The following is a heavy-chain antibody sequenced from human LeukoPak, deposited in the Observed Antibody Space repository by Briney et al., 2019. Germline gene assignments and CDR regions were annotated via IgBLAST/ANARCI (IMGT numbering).Heavy chain of an antibody. CDR2: ITSTSSYT. J-gene: IGHJ6*02. D-gene: IGHD4-23*01. CDR1: GFPFSDYY. V-gene: IGHV3-11*06. Sequence: GGSLRLSCAASGFPFSDYYMTWIRQAPGKGLEWLSYITSTSSYTNYADSVKGRVTISRDNAKNSLYLQMNSLRAEDTAVYYCAKDQAVGPDYYYYYGTDVWGQGTTVTVSS. CDR3: AKDQAVGPDYYYYYGTDV.